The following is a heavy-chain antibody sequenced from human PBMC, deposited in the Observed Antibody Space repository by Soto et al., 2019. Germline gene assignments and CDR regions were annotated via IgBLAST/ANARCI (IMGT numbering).Heavy chain of an antibody. CDR1: GGTFSSYG. CDR2: IIPIIGSP. V-gene: IGHV1-69*11. Sequence: QVQLVQSGAEVKKSGSSVTVSCKASGGTFSSYGISWLRQAPGQGLEWMGMIIPIIGSPNYAQNFQGRVTMTADESTRTAYMELSSLRSEDTALYYCASVNPGDYVGWFDYWGQGTLVTVSS. J-gene: IGHJ4*02. CDR3: ASVNPGDYVGWFDY. D-gene: IGHD4-17*01.